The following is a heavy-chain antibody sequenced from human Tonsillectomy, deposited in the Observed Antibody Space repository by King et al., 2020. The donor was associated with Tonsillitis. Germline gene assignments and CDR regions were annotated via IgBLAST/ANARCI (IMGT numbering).Heavy chain of an antibody. CDR2: ITAYNGNT. CDR1: GYTFINYG. Sequence: QLVQSGAEVKKPGASVKVSCKASGYTFINYGISWVRQAPGQGLEWMGWITAYNGNTNYAQKLQGRVTMTTDASTGTAYMELRSLRSDDTAVYYCARGFNDFWGGRNYYSYYIDVWGNGTTVTVSS. V-gene: IGHV1-18*01. J-gene: IGHJ6*03. D-gene: IGHD3-3*01. CDR3: ARGFNDFWGGRNYYSYYIDV.